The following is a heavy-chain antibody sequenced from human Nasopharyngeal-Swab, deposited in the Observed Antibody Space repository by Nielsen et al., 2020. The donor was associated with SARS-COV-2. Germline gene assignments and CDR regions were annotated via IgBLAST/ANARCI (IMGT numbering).Heavy chain of an antibody. D-gene: IGHD6-25*01. V-gene: IGHV6-1*01. CDR3: ARGGVYYYGMDV. J-gene: IGHJ6*02. CDR1: GDSVSNNCPT. Sequence: SQTLSLTCVISGDSVSNNCPTWNWLSHSPSRGLEWLGRTYYRSKWKSDYAVSVTSRLTINPDTSKNQFDLQLSSVTPEDTAIYYCARGGVYYYGMDVWGQGTTVTVSS. CDR2: TYYRSKWKS.